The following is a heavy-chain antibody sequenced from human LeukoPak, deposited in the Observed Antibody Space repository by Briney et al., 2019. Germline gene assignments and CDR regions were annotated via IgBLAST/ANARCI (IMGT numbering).Heavy chain of an antibody. D-gene: IGHD2-8*01. J-gene: IGHJ4*02. CDR1: GFTFSSYG. Sequence: GGSLRLSCAASGFTFSSYGMHWVRQAPGKGLEWVAVIWYDGSKKYYADSVKGRFTISRDNSKNTLYLQMNSLIAEDTAVYYCATGVTNVGGGYWGQGTLVTVSS. V-gene: IGHV3-33*01. CDR2: IWYDGSKK. CDR3: ATGVTNVGGGY.